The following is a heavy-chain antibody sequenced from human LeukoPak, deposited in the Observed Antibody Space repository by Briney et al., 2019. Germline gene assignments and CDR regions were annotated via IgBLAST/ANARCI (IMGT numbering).Heavy chain of an antibody. J-gene: IGHJ6*03. CDR2: ISGSGGST. CDR3: AKDPPGTTGTTNYYYYMDV. D-gene: IGHD1-1*01. CDR1: GFTFSSYG. V-gene: IGHV3-23*01. Sequence: GGSLRLSCAASGFTFSSYGMSWVRQAPGKGLEWVSAISGSGGSTYYADSVKGRFTISRDNSKNTLYLQMNSLRAEDTAVYYCAKDPPGTTGTTNYYYYMDVWGKGTTVTISS.